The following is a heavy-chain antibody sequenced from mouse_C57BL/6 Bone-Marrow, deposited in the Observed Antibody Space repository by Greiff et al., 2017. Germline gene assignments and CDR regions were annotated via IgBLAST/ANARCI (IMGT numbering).Heavy chain of an antibody. Sequence: VQLKESGPELVKPGASVKISCKASGYAFSSSWMNWVKQRPGKGLEWIGRIYPGDGDTNYNGKFKGKATLTADKSSSTAYMQLSSLTSEDSAVYFCAFYGSSYVGFAYWGQGTLVTVSA. CDR3: AFYGSSYVGFAY. V-gene: IGHV1-82*01. CDR1: GYAFSSSW. J-gene: IGHJ3*01. CDR2: IYPGDGDT. D-gene: IGHD1-1*01.